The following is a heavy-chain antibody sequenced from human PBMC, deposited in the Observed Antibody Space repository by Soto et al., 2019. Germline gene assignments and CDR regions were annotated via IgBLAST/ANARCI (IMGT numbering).Heavy chain of an antibody. CDR3: ARATVVRGARGSVYV. D-gene: IGHD3-10*01. J-gene: IGHJ6*02. CDR1: GGSISSTKYY. V-gene: IGHV4-31*03. Sequence: QVQLQESGPGLVKPSQTLSLTCTASGGSISSTKYYWSWIRQLPGKVLEWMGYIFYTGGSYSNPSLKSRVTISVETSKNQFSFSLPSVTAADTGIYYCARATVVRGARGSVYVWGHGTTVTVSS. CDR2: IFYTGGS.